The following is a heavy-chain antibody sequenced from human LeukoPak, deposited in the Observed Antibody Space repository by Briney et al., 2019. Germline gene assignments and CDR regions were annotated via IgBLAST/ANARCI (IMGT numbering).Heavy chain of an antibody. D-gene: IGHD6-19*01. V-gene: IGHV3-23*01. J-gene: IGHJ4*02. CDR2: ISGSGGST. CDR1: GFTFSSYA. CDR3: AKRRATGVAGYIDY. Sequence: GGPLRLSCAASGFTFSSYAMSWVRQAPGKGLEWVSAISGSGGSTYYADSVKGRFTISRDNSKNTLYLQMNSLRAEDTAVYYCAKRRATGVAGYIDYWGQGTLVTVSS.